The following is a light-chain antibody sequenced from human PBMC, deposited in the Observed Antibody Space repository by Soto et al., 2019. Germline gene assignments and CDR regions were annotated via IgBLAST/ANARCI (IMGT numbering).Light chain of an antibody. CDR1: QSVSSY. CDR3: QQRSNWPLT. Sequence: EIVLTQSPATLSLSPGERGTLSCRASQSVSSYLAWYQQKPGQAPRLLIYDASKRVTGISARFSGSGSGTDFTPTISSLEPEDFAVYYCQQRSNWPLTFGGGTKVEIK. V-gene: IGKV3-11*01. J-gene: IGKJ4*01. CDR2: DAS.